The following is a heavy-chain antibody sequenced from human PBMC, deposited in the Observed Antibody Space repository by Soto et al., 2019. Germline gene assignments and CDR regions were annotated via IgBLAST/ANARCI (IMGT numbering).Heavy chain of an antibody. J-gene: IGHJ3*02. CDR3: AKDDYYDSSEGAFDI. CDR2: ISGSGGST. Sequence: PGGSLRLSCAASGFTFSSYAMSWVRQAPGKGLEWVSVISGSGGSTHYADSVKGRSTISRDNSKNTLHLQVNSLRGEDTAVYYCAKDDYYDSSEGAFDIWGQGTMVTVSS. D-gene: IGHD3-22*01. V-gene: IGHV3-23*01. CDR1: GFTFSSYA.